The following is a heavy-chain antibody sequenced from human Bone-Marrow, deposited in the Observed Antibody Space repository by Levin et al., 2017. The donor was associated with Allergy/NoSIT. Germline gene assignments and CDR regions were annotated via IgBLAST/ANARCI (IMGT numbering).Heavy chain of an antibody. Sequence: GESLKISCKASGYTFTGYYMHWVRQAPGQGLEWMGWINPNSGGTNYAQKFQGRVTMTRDTSISTAYMELSRLRSDDTAVYYCARGRSIAVAGYNWFDPWGQGTLVTVSS. CDR1: GYTFTGYY. CDR2: INPNSGGT. D-gene: IGHD6-19*01. V-gene: IGHV1-2*02. CDR3: ARGRSIAVAGYNWFDP. J-gene: IGHJ5*02.